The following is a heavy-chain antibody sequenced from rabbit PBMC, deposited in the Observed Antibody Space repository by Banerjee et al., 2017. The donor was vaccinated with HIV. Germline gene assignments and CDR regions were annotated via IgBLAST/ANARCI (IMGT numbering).Heavy chain of an antibody. CDR3: ASAPYDGGAVYGYALNL. Sequence: QEQLEESGGDLVKPEGSLTLTCTASGFAFSSYWMSWVRQAPGKGLEWIGCISTGSVSFTYHANWAKGRITISKTSTTTVTLLMTRMTTPEAAASFCASAPYDGGAVYGYALNLWGPGTLVTVS. CDR2: ISTGSVSFT. CDR1: GFAFSSYW. V-gene: IGHV1S45*01. D-gene: IGHD6-1*01. J-gene: IGHJ4*01.